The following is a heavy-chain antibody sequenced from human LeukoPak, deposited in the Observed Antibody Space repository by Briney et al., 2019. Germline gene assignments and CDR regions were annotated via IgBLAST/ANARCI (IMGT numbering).Heavy chain of an antibody. J-gene: IGHJ6*02. CDR2: IIPILGIA. V-gene: IGHV1-69*04. D-gene: IGHD4-17*01. Sequence: SVKVSCKASGGTFSSYAISWVRQAPGQGLEWMGRIIPILGIANYAQKFQGRVTITADKSTSTAYMELSSLRSEDTAVYYCARTLSDYGDRYYYYGMDVWGQGTTVTVSS. CDR3: ARTLSDYGDRYYYYGMDV. CDR1: GGTFSSYA.